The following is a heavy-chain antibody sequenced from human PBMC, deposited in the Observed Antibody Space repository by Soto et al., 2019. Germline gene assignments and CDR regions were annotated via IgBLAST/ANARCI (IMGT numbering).Heavy chain of an antibody. CDR1: GFTFSDYY. CDR2: ISSSGSTI. CDR3: AREVYCSSTSCYAFCDY. V-gene: IGHV3-11*01. D-gene: IGHD2-2*01. Sequence: GGSLRLSCAASGFTFSDYYMSWIRQAPGKGLEWVSYISSSGSTIYYADSVKGRFTISRDNAKNSLYLQMNSLRAEDTAVYYCAREVYCSSTSCYAFCDYWGQGTLVTVS. J-gene: IGHJ4*02.